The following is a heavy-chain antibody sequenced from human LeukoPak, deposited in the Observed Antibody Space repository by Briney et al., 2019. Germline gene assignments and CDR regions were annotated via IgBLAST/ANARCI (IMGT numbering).Heavy chain of an antibody. CDR2: ISGSGGST. J-gene: IGHJ6*03. Sequence: GGSLRLSCAASGFTFSSYGMSWVRQAPGKGLEWVSGISGSGGSTYYADSVKGRFTISRDNAKNSLYLQMNSLRAEDTAVYFCARGVKGYDSSGTYYYYYYMDVWGKGTTVTVSS. CDR1: GFTFSSYG. D-gene: IGHD3-22*01. CDR3: ARGVKGYDSSGTYYYYYYMDV. V-gene: IGHV3-23*01.